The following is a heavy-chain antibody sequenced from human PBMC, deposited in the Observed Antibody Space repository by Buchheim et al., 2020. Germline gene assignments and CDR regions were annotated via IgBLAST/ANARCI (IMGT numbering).Heavy chain of an antibody. D-gene: IGHD1-26*01. CDR2: RWYDGSNK. CDR3: AMLHSGSYSFDI. J-gene: IGHJ3*02. Sequence: QVQLVESGGGVVQPGRSLRLSCAASGFTFSSYGMHWVRQAPGKGLEWVAVRWYDGSNKYYADSVKGRFTISRDNSKNTLYLQMNSLRAEDTAAYYCAMLHSGSYSFDIWGQG. V-gene: IGHV3-33*01. CDR1: GFTFSSYG.